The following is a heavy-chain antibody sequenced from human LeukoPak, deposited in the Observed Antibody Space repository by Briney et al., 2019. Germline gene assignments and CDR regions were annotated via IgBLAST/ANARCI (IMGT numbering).Heavy chain of an antibody. Sequence: GSLRLSCAASEFTFSSYSMNWIRQPPGKGLEWIGSIYYSGSTYYNPSLKSRVTISVDTSKNQFSLKLSSVTAADTAVYYCARARYSSSIDYWGQGTLVTVSS. V-gene: IGHV4-59*01. CDR2: IYYSGST. D-gene: IGHD6-13*01. J-gene: IGHJ4*02. CDR3: ARARYSSSIDY. CDR1: EFTFSSYS.